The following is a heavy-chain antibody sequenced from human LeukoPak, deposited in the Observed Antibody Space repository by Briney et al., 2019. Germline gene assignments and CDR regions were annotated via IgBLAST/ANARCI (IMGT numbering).Heavy chain of an antibody. Sequence: SETLSLTCTVSGGSISSYYWSWIRQPPGKGLEWIGYIYYSGSTNYNPSLKSRVTISVDTSKNQFSLKLSSVTAADTAVYYCARSYDSSGYTSDYWGQGTLVTVSS. J-gene: IGHJ4*02. CDR3: ARSYDSSGYTSDY. CDR2: IYYSGST. CDR1: GGSISSYY. D-gene: IGHD3-22*01. V-gene: IGHV4-59*12.